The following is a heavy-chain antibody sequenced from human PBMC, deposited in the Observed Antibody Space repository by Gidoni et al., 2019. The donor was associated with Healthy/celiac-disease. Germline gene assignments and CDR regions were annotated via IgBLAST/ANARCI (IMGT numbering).Heavy chain of an antibody. J-gene: IGHJ4*02. CDR3: ARHGSVVTHFDY. CDR1: GGSISSSSYY. V-gene: IGHV4-39*01. CDR2: IYYSGST. D-gene: IGHD2-21*02. Sequence: QLQLQESGPGLVKPSETLSLTCTVSGGSISSSSYYWGWIRQPPGKGLEWIGSIYYSGSTYYNPSLKSRVTISVDTSKNQFSLKLSSVTAADTAVYYCARHGSVVTHFDYWGQGTLVTVSS.